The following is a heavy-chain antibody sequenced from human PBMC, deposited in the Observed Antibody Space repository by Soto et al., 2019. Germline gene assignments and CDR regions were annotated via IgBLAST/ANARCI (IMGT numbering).Heavy chain of an antibody. CDR2: ISYDGSNK. Sequence: HPGGSLRLSCAASGFTFSSYGMHWVRQAPGKGLEWVAVISYDGSNKYYADSVKGRFTISRDNSKNTLYLQMNSLRAEDTAVYYCAKSLRPGCSRTYYYYGMDVWSQGTTVTVSS. J-gene: IGHJ6*02. CDR3: AKSLRPGCSRTYYYYGMDV. D-gene: IGHD6-13*01. CDR1: GFTFSSYG. V-gene: IGHV3-30*18.